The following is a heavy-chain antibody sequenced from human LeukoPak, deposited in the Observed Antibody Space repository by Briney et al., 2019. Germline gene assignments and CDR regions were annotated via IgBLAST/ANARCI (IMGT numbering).Heavy chain of an antibody. J-gene: IGHJ4*02. CDR2: IVVGSGNT. CDR3: AANGGDQLLELGY. V-gene: IGHV1-58*02. CDR1: GFTFTSSA. D-gene: IGHD2-2*01. Sequence: SVKVSCKASGFTFTSSAMQWVRQARGQRLEWIGWIVVGSGNTNYAQKFQERVTITRDMSTSTAYMVLSSLRSEDTAVYYCAANGGDQLLELGYWGQGTLVTVSS.